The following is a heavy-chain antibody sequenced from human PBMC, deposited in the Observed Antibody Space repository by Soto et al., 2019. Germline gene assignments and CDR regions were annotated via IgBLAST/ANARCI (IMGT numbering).Heavy chain of an antibody. J-gene: IGHJ4*02. CDR3: ARASGSNIHFDY. V-gene: IGHV3-74*01. CDR2: INTDGSST. D-gene: IGHD1-26*01. Sequence: VGSLRLSCAASGLTFSSYWMHWVRQAPGKGLVWVSRINTDGSSTTYADSVKGRFTISRDNTKNTLYLQMNSLRVEDTAVYYCARASGSNIHFDYWGQGTLVTVSS. CDR1: GLTFSSYW.